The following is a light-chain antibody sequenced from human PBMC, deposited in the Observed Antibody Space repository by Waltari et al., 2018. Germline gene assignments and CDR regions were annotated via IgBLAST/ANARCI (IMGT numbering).Light chain of an antibody. V-gene: IGLV2-8*01. CDR3: SSFTGSNNWV. CDR2: EVS. J-gene: IGLJ3*02. CDR1: SRAVGGYNF. Sequence: QSALTQPPSASGSPGRSVTISCTGTSRAVGGYNFVSWYQQNPGKAPKLMIYEVSKRPSGVPDRFSGSKSGNTASLTVSGLQAEDEADFYCSSFTGSNNWVFGGGTKVTVL.